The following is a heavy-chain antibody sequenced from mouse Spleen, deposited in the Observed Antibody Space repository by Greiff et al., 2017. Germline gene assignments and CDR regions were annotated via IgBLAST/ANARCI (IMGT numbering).Heavy chain of an antibody. J-gene: IGHJ2*01. CDR2: ISNGGGST. CDR3: ARVYYDYFYFDD. D-gene: IGHD2-4*01. Sequence: EVKLVESGGGLVQPGGSLKLSCATSGFTFSDYYMYWVRQTPEKRLEWVAYISNGGGSTYYPDTVKGRFTISRDNAKNTLYLQMSRLKSEDTAMYYCARVYYDYFYFDDWGQGTTLTVSS. CDR1: GFTFSDYY. V-gene: IGHV5-12*02.